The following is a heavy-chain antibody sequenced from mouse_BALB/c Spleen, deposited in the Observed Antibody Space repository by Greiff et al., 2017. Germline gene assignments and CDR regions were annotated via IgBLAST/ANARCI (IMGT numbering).Heavy chain of an antibody. J-gene: IGHJ4*01. CDR3: ARYYYGSTYYYAMDY. CDR1: GFTFSSYA. V-gene: IGHV5-9-4*01. D-gene: IGHD1-1*01. CDR2: ISSGGSYT. Sequence: EVQLVESGGGLVKPGGSLKLSCAASGFTFSSYAMSWVRQSPEKRLEWVAEISSGGSYTYYPDTVTGRFTISRDNAKNTLYLEMSSLRSEDTAMYYCARYYYGSTYYYAMDYWGQGTSVTVSS.